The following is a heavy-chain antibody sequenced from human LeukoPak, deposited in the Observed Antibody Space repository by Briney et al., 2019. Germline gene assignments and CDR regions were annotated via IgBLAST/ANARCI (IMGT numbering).Heavy chain of an antibody. Sequence: NASETLSLTCTVSGGSISSGGYYRSWIRQHPGKGLEWIGYIYYSGSTYYNPSLKSRVTISVDTSKNQFSLKLSSVTAADTAVYYCARQGDFWSGYYHNPWFDPWGQGTLVTVSS. V-gene: IGHV4-31*03. J-gene: IGHJ5*02. D-gene: IGHD3-3*01. CDR3: ARQGDFWSGYYHNPWFDP. CDR2: IYYSGST. CDR1: GGSISSGGYY.